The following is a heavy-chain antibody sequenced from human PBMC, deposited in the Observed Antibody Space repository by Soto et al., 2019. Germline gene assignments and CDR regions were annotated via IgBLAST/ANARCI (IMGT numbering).Heavy chain of an antibody. V-gene: IGHV4-38-2*02. CDR1: GYSISRGSY. CDR2: IYHGGTT. J-gene: IGHJ4*01. CDR3: ARVHVMVVAGSTFDY. Sequence: ETLSLTCTVSGYSISRGSYWAWIRQPPGKGPELIASIYHGGTTFYNPSLKSRITISVDTSNDQFSLKLTSVTAADTAVYYCARVHVMVVAGSTFDYWGHGTLVTVSS. D-gene: IGHD6-19*01.